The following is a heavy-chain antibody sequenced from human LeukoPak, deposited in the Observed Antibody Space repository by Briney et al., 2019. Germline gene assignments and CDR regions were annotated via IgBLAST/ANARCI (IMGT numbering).Heavy chain of an antibody. Sequence: GGSLRLSCTASGFTFSSHWMTWVRQPPGKGLEWVAVISYDGSSKFYADSVKGRFTISRDNSKNTLYLQMNSLRAEDTAVYYCARSRVVATPGPSWGQGTLVTVSS. CDR1: GFTFSSHW. D-gene: IGHD3-22*01. J-gene: IGHJ4*02. CDR2: ISYDGSSK. V-gene: IGHV3-30*03. CDR3: ARSRVVATPGPS.